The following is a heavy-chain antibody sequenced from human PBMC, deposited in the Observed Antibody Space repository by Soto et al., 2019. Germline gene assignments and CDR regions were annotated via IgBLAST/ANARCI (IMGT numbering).Heavy chain of an antibody. Sequence: GGSLRLSCAASGFTFNSYAMNWVRQAPGKGLEGVSGISTSGDSTYYTDPVKGRFTISRDNSKNTLYLQMNSLRAEDTAVYYCAKGISSSLRVFQKWGQGTLVTVSS. D-gene: IGHD6-13*01. CDR3: AKGISSSLRVFQK. J-gene: IGHJ1*01. CDR2: ISTSGDST. CDR1: GFTFNSYA. V-gene: IGHV3-23*01.